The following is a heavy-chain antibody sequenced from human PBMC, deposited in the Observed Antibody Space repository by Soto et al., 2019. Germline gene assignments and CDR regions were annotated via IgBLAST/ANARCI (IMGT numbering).Heavy chain of an antibody. Sequence: QVLLQESGPGQVKPSENLYLTWTVSGGSIGSYHWSWVRQPPGKGLEWIASVYYTGTTNYNPSLGSRVTISIDAPENQISLKLTSVTAADTAFYYCARDTVLTGMFDLWGQATLVTVSS. CDR3: ARDTVLTGMFDL. CDR1: GGSIGSYH. D-gene: IGHD4-17*01. CDR2: VYYTGTT. V-gene: IGHV4-59*01. J-gene: IGHJ5*02.